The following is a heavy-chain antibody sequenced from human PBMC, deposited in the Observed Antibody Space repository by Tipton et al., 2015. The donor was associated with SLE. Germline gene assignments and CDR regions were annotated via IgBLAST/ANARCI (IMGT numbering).Heavy chain of an antibody. CDR2: ISDDGLTT. J-gene: IGHJ4*02. CDR1: GFNFGDYT. CDR3: VRDDEGFDH. Sequence: RSLRLSCTASGFNFGDYTMHWVRQAPGKGLEWVALISDDGLTTYPADSVQGRLSISRGNSKNTLYLQMNSLRPDDSAVYFCVRDDEGFDHWGQGARVTVSS. V-gene: IGHV3-30*04.